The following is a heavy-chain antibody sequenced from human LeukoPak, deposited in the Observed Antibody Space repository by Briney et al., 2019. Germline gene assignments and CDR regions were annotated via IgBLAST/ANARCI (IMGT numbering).Heavy chain of an antibody. Sequence: SVKVSCKAPGGTFSSYAISWVRQAPGQGLEWMGGIIPIFGTANYAQKFQGRVTITTDESTSTAYMELSSLRSEDTAVYYCARGAKITVITIFGVVDAFDIWGQGTMVTVSS. D-gene: IGHD3-3*01. J-gene: IGHJ3*02. CDR1: GGTFSSYA. CDR3: ARGAKITVITIFGVVDAFDI. V-gene: IGHV1-69*05. CDR2: IIPIFGTA.